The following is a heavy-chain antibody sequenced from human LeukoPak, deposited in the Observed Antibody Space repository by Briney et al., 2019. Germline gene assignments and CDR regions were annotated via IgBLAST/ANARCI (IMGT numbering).Heavy chain of an antibody. J-gene: IGHJ4*02. V-gene: IGHV3-23*01. D-gene: IGHD6-13*01. CDR2: ISGSGGST. Sequence: PGGSLRLSCAASGFTFSSYAMSWVRQAPGKGLDWFSAISGSGGSTYYADSVKGRFTISRDNSKNTLYLQMNSLRAEDTAVYYCPKTGYSSSWFLFDYWGQGTLVTVSS. CDR3: PKTGYSSSWFLFDY. CDR1: GFTFSSYA.